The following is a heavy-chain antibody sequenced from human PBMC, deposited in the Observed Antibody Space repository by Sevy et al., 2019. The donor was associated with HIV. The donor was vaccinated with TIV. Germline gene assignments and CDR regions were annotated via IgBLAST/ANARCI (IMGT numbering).Heavy chain of an antibody. CDR1: GFTFSSYE. CDR3: AREDGSRQYFQY. J-gene: IGHJ1*01. D-gene: IGHD6-13*01. Sequence: GGSLRLSCVASGFTFSSYEMNWVRQAPGKGLEWVSHISNSGSIIYYEDSVKGRFTISSDNAKNSLYLQMNSLRAEDTAVYYCAREDGSRQYFQYWGQGTLVTVSS. V-gene: IGHV3-48*03. CDR2: ISNSGSII.